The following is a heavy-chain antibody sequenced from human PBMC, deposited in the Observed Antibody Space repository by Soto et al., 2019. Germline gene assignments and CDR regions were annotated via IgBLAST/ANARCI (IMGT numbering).Heavy chain of an antibody. CDR3: ARAEYGDYVAAHFDY. V-gene: IGHV1-69*13. CDR2: IIPIFGTA. CDR1: GGTFSSYA. J-gene: IGHJ4*02. D-gene: IGHD4-17*01. Sequence: SVKVSCKASGGTFSSYAISWVRQAPGQGLEWMGGIIPIFGTANYAQKFQGRVTITADESTSTAYMELSSLRSEDTAVYYCARAEYGDYVAAHFDYWGQGTLVTAPQ.